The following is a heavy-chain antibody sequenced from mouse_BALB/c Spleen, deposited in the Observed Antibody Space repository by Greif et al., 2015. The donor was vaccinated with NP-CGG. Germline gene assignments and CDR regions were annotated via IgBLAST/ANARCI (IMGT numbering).Heavy chain of an antibody. V-gene: IGHV5-12-1*01. J-gene: IGHJ3*01. Sequence: EVKLMESGGGLVKPGGSLKLSCAASGFAFSSYDMSWVRQTPEKRLEWVAYISSGGGSTYYPDTVKGRFTISRDNAKNTLYLQMSSLKSEDTAMYYCARHWGYYGSSFAYWGQGTLVTVSA. D-gene: IGHD1-1*01. CDR3: ARHWGYYGSSFAY. CDR1: GFAFSSYD. CDR2: ISSGGGST.